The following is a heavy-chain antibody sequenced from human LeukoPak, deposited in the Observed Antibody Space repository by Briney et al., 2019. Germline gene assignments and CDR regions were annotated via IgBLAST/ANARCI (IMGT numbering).Heavy chain of an antibody. CDR3: ARDMGGDYDIQDAFDI. V-gene: IGHV4-59*01. D-gene: IGHD4-17*01. CDR1: GGSISSYY. CDR2: IYYSGST. Sequence: SETLSLTCTVSGGSISSYYWSWIRQPPGKGLEWIGYIYYSGSTNYNPSLKSRVTISVDTSKNQFSLKLSSVTAADTAVYYCARDMGGDYDIQDAFDIWGQGTMVTVYS. J-gene: IGHJ3*02.